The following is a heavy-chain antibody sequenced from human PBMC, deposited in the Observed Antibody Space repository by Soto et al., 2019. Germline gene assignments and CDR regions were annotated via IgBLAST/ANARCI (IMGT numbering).Heavy chain of an antibody. Sequence: ASVKVSCKASGYTFTSYDINWVRQATGQGLEWMGWMNPNSGNTGYAQKFQGRVTMTRNTSISTAYMELSSLRSEDTAVYYCARGLSYYHFWSGYSRGIMDVWGQGTTVTVSS. CDR3: ARGLSYYHFWSGYSRGIMDV. D-gene: IGHD3-3*01. CDR2: MNPNSGNT. J-gene: IGHJ6*02. CDR1: GYTFTSYD. V-gene: IGHV1-8*01.